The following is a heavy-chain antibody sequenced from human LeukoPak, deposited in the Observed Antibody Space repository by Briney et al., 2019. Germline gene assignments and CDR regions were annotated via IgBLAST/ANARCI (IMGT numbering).Heavy chain of an antibody. CDR3: ARDVATNYYYGMDV. V-gene: IGHV4-61*01. D-gene: IGHD2-8*01. CDR1: GGSVSSGSYY. J-gene: IGHJ6*02. CDR2: IYYSGST. Sequence: RPSETLSLTCTVSGGSVSSGSYYWSWIRQPPGKGLEWIGHIYYSGSTNYNPSLKSRVTISVDTSKNQFSLKLSSVTAADTAVYYCARDVATNYYYGMDVWGQGTTVTVSS.